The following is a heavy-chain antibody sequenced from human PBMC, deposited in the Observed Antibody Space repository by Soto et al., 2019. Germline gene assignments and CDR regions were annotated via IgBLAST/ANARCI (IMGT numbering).Heavy chain of an antibody. V-gene: IGHV3-30*03. CDR2: ISYDGSNN. D-gene: IGHD1-26*01. Sequence: QVQLVESGGGVVQPGRSLRLSCAASGFTFSSYGMHWVRQAPGKGLEWVAVISYDGSNNYYGDSVKGRFTISRDDSKKTLYLQMNSLRPEDTAVYHCARDVQWELLSWYFDYLGQGTLVTVSS. CDR1: GFTFSSYG. CDR3: ARDVQWELLSWYFDY. J-gene: IGHJ4*02.